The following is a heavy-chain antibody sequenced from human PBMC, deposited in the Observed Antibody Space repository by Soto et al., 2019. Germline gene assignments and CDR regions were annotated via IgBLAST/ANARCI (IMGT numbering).Heavy chain of an antibody. V-gene: IGHV1-69*13. D-gene: IGHD3-22*01. J-gene: IGHJ4*02. CDR2: IIPIFGTA. Sequence: GASVKVSCKTSGYTFTSYAMHWVRQAPGQGLEWMGGIIPIFGTANYAQKFQGRVTITADESTSTAYMELSSLRSEDTAVYYCAGSYYDSSGYWYYFDYWGQGTLVTVSS. CDR3: AGSYYDSSGYWYYFDY. CDR1: GYTFTSYA.